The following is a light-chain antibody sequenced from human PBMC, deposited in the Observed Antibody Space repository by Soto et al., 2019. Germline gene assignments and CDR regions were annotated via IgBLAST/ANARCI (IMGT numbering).Light chain of an antibody. CDR2: EVS. V-gene: IGLV2-14*01. J-gene: IGLJ3*02. Sequence: QSALTQPASVSGSPGQSITISCTGTSSDVGAYNYVSWYQQHPGKAPKLMIYEVSNRPSGVSNRFSGSKSGNTASLTISGLQAEDEADYYCSSYTSSSTHWVFGGGTKVTVL. CDR3: SSYTSSSTHWV. CDR1: SSDVGAYNY.